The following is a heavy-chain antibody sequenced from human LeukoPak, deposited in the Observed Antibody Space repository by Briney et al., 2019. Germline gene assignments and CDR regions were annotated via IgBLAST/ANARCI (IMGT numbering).Heavy chain of an antibody. D-gene: IGHD3-10*01. J-gene: IGHJ6*02. CDR2: IWYDGSNK. CDR1: GFTFSSYG. CDR3: ARGGRRSGGYQTYYYGMDV. V-gene: IGHV3-33*01. Sequence: PGGSLRLSCAASGFTFSSYGMHWVRQAPGKGLEWVAVIWYDGSNKYYADSVKGRFTISRDNSKNTLYLQMNSLRAEDTAVYYCARGGRRSGGYQTYYYGMDVWGQGTTVTVSS.